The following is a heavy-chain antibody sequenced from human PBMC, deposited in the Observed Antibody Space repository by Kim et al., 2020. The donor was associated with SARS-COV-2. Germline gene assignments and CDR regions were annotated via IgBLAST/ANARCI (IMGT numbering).Heavy chain of an antibody. V-gene: IGHV3-33*01. J-gene: IGHJ4*02. CDR3: ARGVRFLAPVGDY. D-gene: IGHD3-3*01. Sequence: YGDCGKGRFTSSRDNSRSTLYLQMNSLRAEDTAVYYCARGVRFLAPVGDYWGQGTLVTVSS.